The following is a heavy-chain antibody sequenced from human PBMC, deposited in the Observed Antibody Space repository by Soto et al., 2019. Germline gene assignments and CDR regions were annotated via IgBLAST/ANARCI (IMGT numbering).Heavy chain of an antibody. CDR1: GGSISSYY. Sequence: SETLSLTCTVSGGSISSYYWSWIRQPPGKGLEWIGYIYYSGSTNYNPSLKSRVTISVDTSKNQFSLKLSSVTAADTAVYYCASFLGEIGGPDYWGRGTLVTVSS. D-gene: IGHD3-16*01. CDR2: IYYSGST. CDR3: ASFLGEIGGPDY. V-gene: IGHV4-59*01. J-gene: IGHJ4*02.